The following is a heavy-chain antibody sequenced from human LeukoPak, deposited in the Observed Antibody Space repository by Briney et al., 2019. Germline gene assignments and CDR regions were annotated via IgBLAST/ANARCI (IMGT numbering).Heavy chain of an antibody. V-gene: IGHV1-18*01. Sequence: ASVKVSCKASGYTFRSHGIYWVRQAPGQGLEWMGWISPYNDETNYARMFRDRVIMTTETSTTTAYMELRGLTSDDTAVYFWAREADTNSWYRPAFRLLDVWGQGTLVTVSS. CDR2: ISPYNDET. D-gene: IGHD6-13*01. CDR3: AREADTNSWYRPAFRLLDV. J-gene: IGHJ4*02. CDR1: GYTFRSHG.